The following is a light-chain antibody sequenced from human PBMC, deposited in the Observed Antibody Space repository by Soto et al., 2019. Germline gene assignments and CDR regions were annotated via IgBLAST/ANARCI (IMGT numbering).Light chain of an antibody. CDR1: QSLVHSDGIAY. V-gene: IGKV2-30*02. Sequence: DVVMTQSPLSLPVTLGQPASISCRSNQSLVHSDGIAYFSWFQQRPGRSPRRLIYKVSNRVSGVPARFSGSGSGNDFALKISRVEAEDVGVYYCMQGTHWPITFGQGTKVDIK. CDR3: MQGTHWPIT. CDR2: KVS. J-gene: IGKJ1*01.